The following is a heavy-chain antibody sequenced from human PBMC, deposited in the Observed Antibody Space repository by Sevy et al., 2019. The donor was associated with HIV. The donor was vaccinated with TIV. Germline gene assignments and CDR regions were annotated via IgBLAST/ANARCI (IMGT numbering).Heavy chain of an antibody. J-gene: IGHJ3*02. CDR3: ARDLYSSGLTDAFDI. Sequence: ASVKVSCKASGGSFSSYAISWVRQAPGQGLEWMGGIIPIFGTANYAQKFQGRVTITADESMSTAYMELSSLRSEDTAVYYCARDLYSSGLTDAFDIWGQGTMVTVSS. CDR1: GGSFSSYA. CDR2: IIPIFGTA. D-gene: IGHD6-19*01. V-gene: IGHV1-69*13.